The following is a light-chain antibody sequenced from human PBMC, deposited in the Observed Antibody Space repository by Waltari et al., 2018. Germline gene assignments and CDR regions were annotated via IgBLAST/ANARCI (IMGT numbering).Light chain of an antibody. V-gene: IGKV4-1*01. CDR3: HQYYLTPWT. CDR2: WAS. Sequence: DIVMTQSPDSLAVSLGERATINCKSSQSVLHSSNNKNYLAWYQQKPGQPPKLLIYWASTRESGVPDRFSGSGSGTDFTLTISSLQAEDVAVYFCHQYYLTPWTFGQGTKLEIK. J-gene: IGKJ1*01. CDR1: QSVLHSSNNKNY.